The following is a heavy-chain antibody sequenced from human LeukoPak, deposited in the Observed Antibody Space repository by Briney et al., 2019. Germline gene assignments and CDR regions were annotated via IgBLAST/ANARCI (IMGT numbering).Heavy chain of an antibody. CDR2: IGKEGSEK. CDR1: GFAFTNYW. V-gene: IGHV3-7*01. CDR3: TRDIVYLQLEY. D-gene: IGHD1-1*01. Sequence: GGSLRLSCAASGFAFTNYWMVWVRQAPGKGLEWVASIGKEGSEKSYVDSVKGRFTISRDNARNSLYLQMSSLRVEDTAVYYCTRDIVYLQLEYWGQGALVTVSS. J-gene: IGHJ4*02.